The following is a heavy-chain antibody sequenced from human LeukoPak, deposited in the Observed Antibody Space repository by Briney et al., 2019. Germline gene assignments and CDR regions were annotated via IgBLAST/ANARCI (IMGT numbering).Heavy chain of an antibody. J-gene: IGHJ4*02. V-gene: IGHV3-33*01. D-gene: IGHD5-18*01. CDR2: IWYDGSNK. Sequence: PGGSLRLSCAASGFTFSSYGMHWVRQAPGKGLEWVAVIWYDGSNKYYADSVKGRFTISRDNSKNTLYLQMNSLRAEDTAVYYCARDLSGYSYGYFSYYFDYWGQGTLVTVSS. CDR1: GFTFSSYG. CDR3: ARDLSGYSYGYFSYYFDY.